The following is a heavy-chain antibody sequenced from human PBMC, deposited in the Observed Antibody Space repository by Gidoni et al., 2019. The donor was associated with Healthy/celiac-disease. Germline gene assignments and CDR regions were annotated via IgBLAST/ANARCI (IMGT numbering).Heavy chain of an antibody. CDR3: ARGFELVGAPSYCMDV. V-gene: IGHV4-30-4*01. Sequence: QVQLQESGPGLVKRSQTMSLTCTVSGGSISSDAYYWSWIRQPPGKGLEWIGYIYYSGSTYYNPSLKSRVTISVDTSKNQFSLKLSSVTAADTAVYYCARGFELVGAPSYCMDVWGQGTTVTVSS. J-gene: IGHJ6*02. CDR2: IYYSGST. D-gene: IGHD1-26*01. CDR1: GGSISSDAYY.